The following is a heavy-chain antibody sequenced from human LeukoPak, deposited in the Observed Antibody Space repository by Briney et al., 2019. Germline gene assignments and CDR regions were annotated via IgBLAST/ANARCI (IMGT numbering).Heavy chain of an antibody. CDR2: IIPILGIA. CDR1: GGTFSSYA. D-gene: IGHD3-22*01. V-gene: IGHV1-69*04. Sequence: SVKVSCKASGGTFSSYATSWVRQAPGQGLEWMGRIIPILGIANYAQKFQGRVTITADKSTSTAYMELSSLRSEDTAVYYCARDQSYYDSSGYYPRNFDYWGQGTLVTVSS. J-gene: IGHJ4*02. CDR3: ARDQSYYDSSGYYPRNFDY.